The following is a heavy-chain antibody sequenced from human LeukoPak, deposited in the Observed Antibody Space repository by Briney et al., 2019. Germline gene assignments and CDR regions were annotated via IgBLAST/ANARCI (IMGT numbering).Heavy chain of an antibody. V-gene: IGHV1-18*01. D-gene: IGHD5-12*01. CDR2: ISAYNGNT. CDR1: GYTFTSYG. J-gene: IGHJ4*02. Sequence: ASVKVSCKASGYTFTSYGISWVRQAPGQGLEWMGWISAYNGNTNYAQKLRGRVTMTTDTSTSTAYMELRSLRSDDTAVYYCARGISAYKSPVNSDYWGQGTLVTVSS. CDR3: ARGISAYKSPVNSDY.